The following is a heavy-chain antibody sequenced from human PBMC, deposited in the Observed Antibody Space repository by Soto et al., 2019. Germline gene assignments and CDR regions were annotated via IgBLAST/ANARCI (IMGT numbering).Heavy chain of an antibody. V-gene: IGHV1-46*01. CDR3: ARGYYYDSSGIPPFDY. J-gene: IGHJ4*02. CDR1: GYTFTSYY. CDR2: INPSGGST. Sequence: ASVKVSCKASGYTFTSYYMHWVRQAPGQGLEWMGIINPSGGSTSYAQKFQGRVTMTRDTSTSTVYMELSSLRSEDTAVYYCARGYYYDSSGIPPFDYWGQGTLVTVSS. D-gene: IGHD3-22*01.